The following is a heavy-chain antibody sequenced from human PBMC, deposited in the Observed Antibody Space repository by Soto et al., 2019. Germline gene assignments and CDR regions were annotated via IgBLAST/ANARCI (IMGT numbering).Heavy chain of an antibody. Sequence: PSETLSSACTVSGGSISSSNYYWGWILQPPGKGLEWIGSIYYSGSTYYNPSLKSRVTISVDTSKNQFSLKLSSVTAADTAVYYCARRNLEQWLAYFDYWGQGTLVTVSS. CDR3: ARRNLEQWLAYFDY. V-gene: IGHV4-39*01. CDR2: IYYSGST. J-gene: IGHJ4*02. CDR1: GGSISSSNYY. D-gene: IGHD6-19*01.